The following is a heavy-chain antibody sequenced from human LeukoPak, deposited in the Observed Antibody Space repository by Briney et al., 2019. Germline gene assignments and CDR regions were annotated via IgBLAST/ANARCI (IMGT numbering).Heavy chain of an antibody. CDR1: GGTFSSYA. Sequence: SVKVSCKASGGTFSSYAISWVRQAPGQGLEWMGGIIPISGTANYAQKFQGRVTITADESTSTVYMELSSLRSEDTAMYYCARGTTVESDYWGQGTLVTVSS. D-gene: IGHD4-23*01. CDR3: ARGTTVESDY. J-gene: IGHJ4*02. CDR2: IIPISGTA. V-gene: IGHV1-69*01.